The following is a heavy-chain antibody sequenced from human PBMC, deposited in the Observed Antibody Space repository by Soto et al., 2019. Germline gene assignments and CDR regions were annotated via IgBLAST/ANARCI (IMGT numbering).Heavy chain of an antibody. D-gene: IGHD2-21*01. CDR2: INAGNGNT. Sequence: ASVKVSCKASGYTFTSYAMHWVRQAPGQRLEWMGWINAGNGNTKYSQKFQGRVTITRDTSASTAYMELSSLRSEDTAVYYCARSCVVVNALDYWGQGTLVIVSS. V-gene: IGHV1-3*01. J-gene: IGHJ4*02. CDR3: ARSCVVVNALDY. CDR1: GYTFTSYA.